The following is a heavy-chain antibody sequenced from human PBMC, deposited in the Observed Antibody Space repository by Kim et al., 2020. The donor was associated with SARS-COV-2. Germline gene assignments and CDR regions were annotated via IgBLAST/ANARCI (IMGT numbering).Heavy chain of an antibody. CDR1: GFTLSDHY. D-gene: IGHD2-15*01. V-gene: IGHV3-72*01. J-gene: IGHJ4*02. CDR3: ARGANSDY. CDR2: SRDRAKSYTT. Sequence: GESLRLSCAVSGFTLSDHYMDWVRQAPGKGLEWVGRSRDRAKSYTTDYAASVKGRFIISRDDSKNSLSLEMNSLKTEDTAVYYCARGANSDYWGQGTLVT.